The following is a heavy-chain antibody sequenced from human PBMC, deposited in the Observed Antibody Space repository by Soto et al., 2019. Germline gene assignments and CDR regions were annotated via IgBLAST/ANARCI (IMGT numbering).Heavy chain of an antibody. CDR2: ISYDGTNK. CDR3: AKNGLATAVYYYGMDV. J-gene: IGHJ6*02. D-gene: IGHD1-26*01. CDR1: GFTFSTYG. V-gene: IGHV3-30*18. Sequence: QVQLVESGGGVVQPGRSLRLSCAASGFTFSTYGMHWVRQAPGKGLEWVTLISYDGTNKYYADSVKGRFTVSRDNSKNTLYLQMNSLRAEDTAIYYCAKNGLATAVYYYGMDVWGQGITVTVSS.